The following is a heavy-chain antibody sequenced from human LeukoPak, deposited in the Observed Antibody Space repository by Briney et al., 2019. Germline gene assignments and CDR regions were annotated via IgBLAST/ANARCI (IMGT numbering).Heavy chain of an antibody. CDR1: GGSISSYY. CDR3: ARGSTYYYDSSGYYGTGSAVDY. J-gene: IGHJ4*02. V-gene: IGHV4-59*01. D-gene: IGHD3-22*01. Sequence: SETLSLTCTVSGGSISSYYWSWIRQPPGKGLEWIGYIYYSGSTNYNPSLKSRVTISVDTSKNQFSLKLSSVTAADTAVYYCARGSTYYYDSSGYYGTGSAVDYWGQGTLVTVSS. CDR2: IYYSGST.